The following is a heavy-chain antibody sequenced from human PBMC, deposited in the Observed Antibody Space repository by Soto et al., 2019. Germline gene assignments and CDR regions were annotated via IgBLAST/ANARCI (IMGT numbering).Heavy chain of an antibody. D-gene: IGHD3-10*01. Sequence: SETLSLTCIVIGGSIRSPNFSWSWIRHHPGKGPEWIGNIYYNGTTTYNPSLESRLTISLDPSKNQFSLTLKSVTAADTAVYYVSRYAPLWFEELSQWGQGTLVPVS. CDR3: SRYAPLWFEELSQ. CDR1: GGSIRSPNFS. CDR2: IYYNGTT. J-gene: IGHJ4*02. V-gene: IGHV4-31*06.